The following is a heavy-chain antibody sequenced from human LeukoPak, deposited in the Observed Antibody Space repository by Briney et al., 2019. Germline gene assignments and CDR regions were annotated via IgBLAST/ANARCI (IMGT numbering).Heavy chain of an antibody. CDR2: IYPGDSDT. CDR1: GYSFTSYW. J-gene: IGHJ6*03. CDR3: ARQKASGYYSYYYYYMDV. Sequence: GESLKISCKGSGYSFTSYWIGWVRQMPGKGLEWMGIIYPGDSDTRYSPSFQGQVTISADKSINTAYLQWSSLKASDTAMYYCARQKASGYYSYYYYYMDVWDKGTTVTIPS. D-gene: IGHD3-22*01. V-gene: IGHV5-51*01.